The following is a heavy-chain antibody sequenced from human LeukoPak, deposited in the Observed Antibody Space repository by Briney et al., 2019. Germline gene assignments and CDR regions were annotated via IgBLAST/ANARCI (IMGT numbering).Heavy chain of an antibody. CDR1: GFTVSNNY. J-gene: IGHJ4*02. Sequence: GGSLRLSCAASGFTVSNNYISWVRQAPGKGLEWVSVIYSGGITYYTGSVKGRFTISRDNSKNMEYLQMNSLRAEDTAVYYCARATTVTTGSPFDYWGQGTLVTVSS. CDR2: IYSGGIT. V-gene: IGHV3-66*01. CDR3: ARATTVTTGSPFDY. D-gene: IGHD4-17*01.